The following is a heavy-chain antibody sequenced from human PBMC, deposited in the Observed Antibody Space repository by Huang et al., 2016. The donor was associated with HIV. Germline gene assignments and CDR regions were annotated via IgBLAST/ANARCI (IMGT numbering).Heavy chain of an antibody. CDR3: AHRGVVHYHPTDYRRPVEAFDV. D-gene: IGHD3-3*01. CDR2: IYWDEDR. Sequence: QITLKESGPSLVKPTQTLTLTCTFSGFSLSTSGVAVGWIRQPPGKALEWLGNIYWDEDRRENPTLKSRLAITKDTSNNRVVLTLTNVGVVDTGTYDGAHRGVVHYHPTDYRRPVEAFDVWGQGTMVSVSS. J-gene: IGHJ3*01. V-gene: IGHV2-5*02. CDR1: GFSLSTSGVA.